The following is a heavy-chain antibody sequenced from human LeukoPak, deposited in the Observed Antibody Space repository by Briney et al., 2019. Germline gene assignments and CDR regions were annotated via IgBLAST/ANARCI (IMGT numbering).Heavy chain of an antibody. Sequence: ASVKVSCKASGYTFTGYYMHWVRQAPGQGLEWMGWINPNSGGTNYAQKFQGRVTMTRDTSISTAYMELSRLRSDDTAVYYCAREGRGITMVRGFDYYHYYMDVWGKGTTVTVSS. CDR3: AREGRGITMVRGFDYYHYYMDV. V-gene: IGHV1-2*02. CDR1: GYTFTGYY. J-gene: IGHJ6*03. CDR2: INPNSGGT. D-gene: IGHD3-10*01.